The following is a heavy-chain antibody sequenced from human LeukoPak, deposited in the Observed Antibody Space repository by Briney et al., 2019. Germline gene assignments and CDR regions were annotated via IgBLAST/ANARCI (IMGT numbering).Heavy chain of an antibody. CDR3: ARELRYFDWLLYWFDP. J-gene: IGHJ5*02. D-gene: IGHD3-9*01. CDR1: GGYISSYY. Sequence: SETLSLTCTVSGGYISSYYWSWNRQPAGKGLEWIGRIYTSGSTNYNPSLKSRVTMSVDTSKNQFSLKLSSVTAADTAVYYCARELRYFDWLLYWFDPWGQGSLVTVSS. V-gene: IGHV4-4*07. CDR2: IYTSGST.